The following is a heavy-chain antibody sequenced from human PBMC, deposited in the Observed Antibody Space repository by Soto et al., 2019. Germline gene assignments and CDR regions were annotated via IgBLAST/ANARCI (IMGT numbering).Heavy chain of an antibody. CDR2: IFPIDSDT. CDR3: AAPGGRDFNAFDV. J-gene: IGHJ3*01. Sequence: PGESLKISCKGSGYTFTRNWIAWVRQMPGKGLAWMGIIFPIDSDTRYSPSSQGQVTISADNSISTAYLQCSSLKASDTALNYWAAPGGRDFNAFDVWGQGTMVAVS. CDR1: GYTFTRNW. D-gene: IGHD2-21*02. V-gene: IGHV5-51*01.